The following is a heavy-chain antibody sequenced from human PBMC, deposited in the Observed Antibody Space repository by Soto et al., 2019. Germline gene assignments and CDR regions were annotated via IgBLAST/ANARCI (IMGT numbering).Heavy chain of an antibody. J-gene: IGHJ4*02. CDR3: ARDLVSTIGDFDF. CDR1: GYTFIGYY. CDR2: VNPNSGAT. Sequence: ASVKGSCKASGYTFIGYYIHWVRQAPGQGLEWVGWVNPNSGATNYAQKFQGRVTMTRDRAITTAYMELSSLTSTDTAVYYCARDLVSTIGDFDFWGQGTPVTVSS. D-gene: IGHD5-12*01. V-gene: IGHV1-2*02.